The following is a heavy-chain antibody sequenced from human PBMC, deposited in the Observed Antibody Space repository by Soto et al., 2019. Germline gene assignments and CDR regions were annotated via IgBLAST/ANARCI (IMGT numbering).Heavy chain of an antibody. CDR3: ARSGPGGYIDY. J-gene: IGHJ4*02. CDR2: IYNSGGS. V-gene: IGHV4-30-4*01. D-gene: IGHD3-22*01. Sequence: PSETLSLTCSVSGASVRSGDYYWSCIRQAPGKGLEWIGYIYNSGGSYYNPSLKGRLTISIDTSKNQFSLKLNSVTAADTAIYYCARSGPGGYIDYWGQGTLVTVSS. CDR1: GASVRSGDYY.